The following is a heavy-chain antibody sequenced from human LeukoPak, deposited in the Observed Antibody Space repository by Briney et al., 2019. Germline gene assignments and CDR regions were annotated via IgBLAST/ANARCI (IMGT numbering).Heavy chain of an antibody. CDR1: GGSISSYY. CDR3: ARDSGSYPHWFAP. Sequence: SETLSLTCTVSGGSISSYYWNWIRQPPGKGLEWIGYIFYSGITNYNPSLKSRVTISVDTSKKQFSLKLTSVTAADTAVYYCARDSGSYPHWFAPWGQGTLVTVTS. D-gene: IGHD1-26*01. CDR2: IFYSGIT. J-gene: IGHJ5*02. V-gene: IGHV4-59*01.